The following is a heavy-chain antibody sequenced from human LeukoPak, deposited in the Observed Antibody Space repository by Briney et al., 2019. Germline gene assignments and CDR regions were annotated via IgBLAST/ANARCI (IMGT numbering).Heavy chain of an antibody. D-gene: IGHD6-19*01. CDR2: IIPIFGTA. J-gene: IGHJ3*02. CDR1: GGTFSSYA. Sequence: GASVRVSCKASGGTFSSYAISWVRQAPGQGLEWMGGIIPIFGTANYAQKFQGRVTITADESTSTAYMELRSLRSDDTAVYYCASGREQWLGVYAFDIWGQGTMVTVSS. V-gene: IGHV1-69*13. CDR3: ASGREQWLGVYAFDI.